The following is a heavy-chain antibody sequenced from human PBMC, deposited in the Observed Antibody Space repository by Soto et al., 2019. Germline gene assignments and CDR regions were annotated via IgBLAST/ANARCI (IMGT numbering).Heavy chain of an antibody. CDR2: IYHSGST. D-gene: IGHD6-13*01. J-gene: IGHJ4*02. V-gene: IGHV4-30-2*01. CDR3: ASSHAGAHITAAVH. CDR1: GGSISSGGYS. Sequence: QLQLQESGSGLVKPSQTLSLTCAVSGGSISSGGYSWSWIRQPPGKGLEWIGYIYHSGSTYYNPSLKSLVTSSVDRSKNQFSLKLSSVTAADTAVYYCASSHAGAHITAAVHWGQGTLVTVSS.